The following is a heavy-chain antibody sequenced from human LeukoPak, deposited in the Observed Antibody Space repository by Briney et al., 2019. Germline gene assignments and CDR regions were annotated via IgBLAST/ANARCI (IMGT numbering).Heavy chain of an antibody. D-gene: IGHD3-9*01. V-gene: IGHV3-48*03. CDR2: ISSSGSTI. Sequence: GGSLRLSCAASGFTFSSYEMNWVRQAPGKGLEWVSYISSSGSTIYYADSVKGRFTISRDNAKNSLYLQMNSLRAEDTAVYYCARVPPRLSQIRGNILRFPRWFDSWGQGTLVSVSS. CDR1: GFTFSSYE. J-gene: IGHJ5*01. CDR3: ARVPPRLSQIRGNILRFPRWFDS.